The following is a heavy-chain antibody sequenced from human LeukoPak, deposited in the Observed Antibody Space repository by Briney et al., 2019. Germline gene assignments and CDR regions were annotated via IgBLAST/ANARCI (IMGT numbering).Heavy chain of an antibody. D-gene: IGHD2-15*01. J-gene: IGHJ6*02. CDR1: GFTFSSYS. V-gene: IGHV3-21*01. CDR2: ISSSSSYI. Sequence: GGSLRLSCAASGFTFSSYSMNWVRQAPGKGLEWVSSISSSSSYIYYADSVKGRFTISRDNAKNSLYLQMNSLRAEDTAVYYCAKEVVVAATPALYYYGMDVWGQGTTVTVSS. CDR3: AKEVVVAATPALYYYGMDV.